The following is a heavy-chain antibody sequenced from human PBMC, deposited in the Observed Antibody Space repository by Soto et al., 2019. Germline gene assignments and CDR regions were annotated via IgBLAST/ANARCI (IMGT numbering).Heavy chain of an antibody. CDR1: GGSFSGYY. CDR3: AVGGTVTRWFDP. D-gene: IGHD4-17*01. J-gene: IGHJ5*02. V-gene: IGHV4-34*01. Sequence: QVQLQQWGAGLLKPSETLSLTCAVYGGSFSGYYWSWIRQPPGKGLEWIGEINHSGSTNYNPSLKSRVXXXVXXSKNQFSLKLSSGTAADTAVYYCAVGGTVTRWFDPWGQGTLVTVSS. CDR2: INHSGST.